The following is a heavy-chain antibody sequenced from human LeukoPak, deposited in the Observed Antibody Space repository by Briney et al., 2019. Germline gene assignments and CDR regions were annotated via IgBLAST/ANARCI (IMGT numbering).Heavy chain of an antibody. V-gene: IGHV1-69*05. CDR2: IIPIFGTA. J-gene: IGHJ4*02. Sequence: GASVKVSCKASGGTFISYAISWVRQAPGQGLEWMGRIIPIFGTANYAQKFQGRVTITTDESTSTAYMELSSLRSEDTAVYYCARVAAAGAFDYWGQGTLVTVSS. CDR1: GGTFISYA. CDR3: ARVAAAGAFDY. D-gene: IGHD6-13*01.